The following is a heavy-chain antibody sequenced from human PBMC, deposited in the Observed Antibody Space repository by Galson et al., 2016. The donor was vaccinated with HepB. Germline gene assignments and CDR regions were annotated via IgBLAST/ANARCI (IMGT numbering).Heavy chain of an antibody. D-gene: IGHD2-21*02. Sequence: SVKVSCKASGHTFASYTINWVRRAPGQGLEWMGWISTYNGLTNYAQNLQGRVTMTTDTSTRTACMELRSLRSDDTAMYYCARASCGGDCYSFDYWGQGTLVTVSS. V-gene: IGHV1-18*01. CDR2: ISTYNGLT. CDR1: GHTFASYT. J-gene: IGHJ4*02. CDR3: ARASCGGDCYSFDY.